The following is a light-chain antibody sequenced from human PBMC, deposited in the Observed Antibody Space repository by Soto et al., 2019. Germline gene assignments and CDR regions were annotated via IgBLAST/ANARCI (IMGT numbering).Light chain of an antibody. Sequence: EIVLTQSPGTLSLSPGERATLSCRASQSVSSNYIAWYRQKPGQAPSLLIYGASSRATGLPERFSGSGSGTDFTLTISRLEPEDFAVYYCQQCGSSPLTFGGGTKVEIK. CDR2: GAS. CDR1: QSVSSNY. V-gene: IGKV3-20*01. J-gene: IGKJ4*01. CDR3: QQCGSSPLT.